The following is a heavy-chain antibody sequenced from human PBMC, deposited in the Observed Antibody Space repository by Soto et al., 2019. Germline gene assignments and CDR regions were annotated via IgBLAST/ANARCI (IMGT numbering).Heavy chain of an antibody. D-gene: IGHD4-4*01. CDR2: IYNDGST. CDR3: AGDSYTRY. V-gene: IGHV3-66*01. J-gene: IGHJ4*02. Sequence: EVQLVESGGGLVQPGGSLRLSCAASGFIVSIYYMSWVRQAPGKGLEWVSIIYNDGSTYYEDSVKGRFTISRDDSKNTLYLRILSLRAEDTAIYYCAGDSYTRYWGQGTLVTVSS. CDR1: GFIVSIYY.